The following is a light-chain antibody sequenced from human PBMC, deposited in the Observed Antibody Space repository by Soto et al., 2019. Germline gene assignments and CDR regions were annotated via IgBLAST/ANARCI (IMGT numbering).Light chain of an antibody. CDR2: DVS. V-gene: IGLV2-14*01. Sequence: QSALTQPASVSGSPGQSITISCTGTSSDIGGYNYVSWYQQHPGKAPKLMIYDVSSRPSGVSNRFSGSKSGNTASLTISGRQAEDEADYYGSSYTSSSTVVFGGGTKLTVL. CDR3: SSYTSSSTVV. CDR1: SSDIGGYNY. J-gene: IGLJ2*01.